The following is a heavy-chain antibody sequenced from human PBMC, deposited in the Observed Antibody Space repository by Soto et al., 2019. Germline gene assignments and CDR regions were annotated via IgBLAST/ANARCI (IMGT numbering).Heavy chain of an antibody. Sequence: QVQLVESGGGVVQPGRSLRLSCAASGFTFSSYGMHWVRQAPGKGLEWVAVISYDGSTKYYADSVKGRFTISRDNSKNTQYLQMNSLRAEDTAVYYCAKDAAPYSSGWGGSTFDYGGQGTLVTVSS. V-gene: IGHV3-30*18. J-gene: IGHJ4*02. CDR1: GFTFSSYG. CDR2: ISYDGSTK. D-gene: IGHD6-19*01. CDR3: AKDAAPYSSGWGGSTFDY.